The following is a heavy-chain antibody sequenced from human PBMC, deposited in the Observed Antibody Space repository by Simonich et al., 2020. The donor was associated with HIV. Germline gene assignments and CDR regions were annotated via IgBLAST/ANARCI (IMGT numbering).Heavy chain of an antibody. CDR1: GWSLSIYR. CDR2: VNHSGST. CDR3: VRGPVVVLVATPQSYYYMDV. D-gene: IGHD2-15*01. V-gene: IGHV4-34*01. J-gene: IGHJ6*03. Sequence: QLQLQQWGAGLLKPSETLSLTCAVYGWSLSIYRWSWIRLPPGKGLEWIGEVNHSGSTSYNPPLKSRVTISVDTSKNQFSLKLSSVTAADTAVYYCVRGPVVVLVATPQSYYYMDVWGKGTTVTVSS.